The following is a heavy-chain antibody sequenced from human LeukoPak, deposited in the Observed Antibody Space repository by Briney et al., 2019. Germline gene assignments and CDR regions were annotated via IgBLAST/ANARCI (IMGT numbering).Heavy chain of an antibody. J-gene: IGHJ5*02. CDR2: MYSSGST. CDR1: GGPISNYY. Sequence: ASETLSLTCTVSGGPISNYYWSCIRQPAGKGLEWIGRMYSSGSTNYNPSLKSRVPMLADTSKNQLSLKLTSATAADTAVYYCARDSDKQPNWFDPWGQGTLVTVSS. V-gene: IGHV4-4*07. D-gene: IGHD1/OR15-1a*01. CDR3: ARDSDKQPNWFDP.